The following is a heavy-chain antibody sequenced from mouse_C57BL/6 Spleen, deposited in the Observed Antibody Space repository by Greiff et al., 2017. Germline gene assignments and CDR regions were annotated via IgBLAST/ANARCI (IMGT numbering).Heavy chain of an antibody. CDR3: AREGGSNYAMDY. D-gene: IGHD5-1*01. J-gene: IGHJ4*01. CDR1: GYTFTSYW. Sequence: QVQLQQPGTELVKPGASVKLSCKASGYTFTSYWMHWVKQRPGQGLEWIGNINPSNGGTNYNEKFKSKATLTVDKSSSTAYMQLSSLTSEDSAVYNCAREGGSNYAMDYWGQGTSVTVSS. V-gene: IGHV1-53*01. CDR2: INPSNGGT.